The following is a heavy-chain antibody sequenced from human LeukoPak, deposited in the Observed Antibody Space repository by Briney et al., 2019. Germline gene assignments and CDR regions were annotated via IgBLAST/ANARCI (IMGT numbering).Heavy chain of an antibody. V-gene: IGHV4-61*08. CDR2: IYYSGST. D-gene: IGHD4-11*01. J-gene: IGHJ4*02. Sequence: SQTLSLTCTVSGGSISSGGYYWSWIRQPPGKGLEWIGYIYYSGSTNYNPSLKSRVTISVDTSKNQFSLKLSSVTAADTAVYYCARDRVRGNSNPFFDYWGQGTLVTVSS. CDR1: GGSISSGGYY. CDR3: ARDRVRGNSNPFFDY.